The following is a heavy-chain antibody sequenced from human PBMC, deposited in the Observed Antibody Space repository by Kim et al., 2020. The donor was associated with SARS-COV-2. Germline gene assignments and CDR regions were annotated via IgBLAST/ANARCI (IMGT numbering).Heavy chain of an antibody. Sequence: SETLSLTCSVSGGSISTYYWGWVRQRHGKGLAWIGYMFYNGNTNYNPSLKSRVTLSVDTYTKQFSLRLTSVTAAATAVYFCARAVRELPYPCNFWGQGTLVTVSP. D-gene: IGHD3-10*01. CDR3: ARAVRELPYPCNF. CDR1: GGSISTYY. V-gene: IGHV4-59*01. J-gene: IGHJ4*02. CDR2: MFYNGNT.